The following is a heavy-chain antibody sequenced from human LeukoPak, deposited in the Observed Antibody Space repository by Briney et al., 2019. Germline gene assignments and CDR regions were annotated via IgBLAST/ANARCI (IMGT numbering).Heavy chain of an antibody. CDR3: ARGWELLNPPDI. CDR2: IIPIFGTA. D-gene: IGHD1-26*01. J-gene: IGHJ4*02. CDR1: GGTFSSYA. V-gene: IGHV1-69*05. Sequence: ASVKVSCKASGGTFSSYAISWVRQAPGQGLEWMGGIIPIFGTANYAQKFQGRVTITTDESTSTAYMELSSLRSEDTAVYYCARGWELLNPPDIWGQGTLVTVSS.